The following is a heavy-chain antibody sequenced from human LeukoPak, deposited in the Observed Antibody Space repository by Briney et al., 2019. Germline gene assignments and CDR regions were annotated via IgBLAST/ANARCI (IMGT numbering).Heavy chain of an antibody. J-gene: IGHJ4*02. CDR3: ARGDGYGGDY. CDR2: ISGSGGST. D-gene: IGHD5-24*01. Sequence: GGSLRLSCAASAFTFRNYGMSWVRQAPGKGLEWVSAISGSGGSTYYADSVKGRFTISRDNAKSSLYLQMNSLRAEDTAVYYCARGDGYGGDYWGQGTLVTVSS. CDR1: AFTFRNYG. V-gene: IGHV3-23*01.